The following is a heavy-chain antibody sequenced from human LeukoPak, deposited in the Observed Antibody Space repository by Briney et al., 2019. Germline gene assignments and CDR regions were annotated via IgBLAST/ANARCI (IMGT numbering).Heavy chain of an antibody. CDR3: ARSRRDWFDA. CDR2: TNPNSGGT. CDR1: GYTFTGYY. V-gene: IGHV1-2*02. J-gene: IGHJ5*02. Sequence: ASVTVSCTASGYTFTGYYMHWVRQAPGQGLEWMGWTNPNSGGTNYAQKFQGRVTMTRATSISTAYLDLNRLSSDAPDAYYCARSRRDWFDAWGQGTLVTVSS.